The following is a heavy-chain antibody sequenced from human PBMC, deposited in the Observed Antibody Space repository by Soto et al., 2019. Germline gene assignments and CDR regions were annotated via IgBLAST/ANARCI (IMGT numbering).Heavy chain of an antibody. V-gene: IGHV3-21*01. CDR3: ARDPVVAAAGRYFDL. D-gene: IGHD6-13*01. CDR2: ISSSSTYR. Sequence: EVQLVESGGGLVKPGGSLRLSCAASGFTLSSYAMKWVRQAPGKGLEWVSSISSSSTYRYYAVSVKGRFTISRDNANNSLYLQMNGLRAEDTGVYYCARDPVVAAAGRYFDLWGRGTLVTVSS. CDR1: GFTLSSYA. J-gene: IGHJ2*01.